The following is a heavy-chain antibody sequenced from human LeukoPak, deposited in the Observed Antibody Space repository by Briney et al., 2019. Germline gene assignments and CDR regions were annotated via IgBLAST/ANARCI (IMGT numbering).Heavy chain of an antibody. CDR2: IWYDGSNK. V-gene: IGHV3-33*01. D-gene: IGHD2-8*01. Sequence: GGSLRLSCAASGFTFSSYGMHWVRQAPGKGLEWVAVIWYDGSNKYYADSVKGRFTISRDNSKNTLYLQMNSLRAEDAAVYYCARPLNYYYYGMDVWGQGTTVTVPS. J-gene: IGHJ6*02. CDR3: ARPLNYYYYGMDV. CDR1: GFTFSSYG.